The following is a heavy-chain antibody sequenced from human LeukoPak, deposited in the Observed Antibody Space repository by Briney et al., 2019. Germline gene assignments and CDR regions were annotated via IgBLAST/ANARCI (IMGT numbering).Heavy chain of an antibody. J-gene: IGHJ3*02. Sequence: PSETLSLTCTVSGGSISSHYWRWIRQPPGKGLEWIGYIYYSGSTNYNPSLKSRVTISVDTSKNQFSLKLSSVTAADTAVYYCARHTTYYYDSSGYYSDAFDIWGQGTMVTVSS. CDR1: GGSISSHY. D-gene: IGHD3-22*01. CDR2: IYYSGST. CDR3: ARHTTYYYDSSGYYSDAFDI. V-gene: IGHV4-59*08.